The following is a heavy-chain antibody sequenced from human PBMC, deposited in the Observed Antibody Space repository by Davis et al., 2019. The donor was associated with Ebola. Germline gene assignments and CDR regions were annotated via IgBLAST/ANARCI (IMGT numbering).Heavy chain of an antibody. CDR1: GFTFDDYA. CDR2: ISWNSGSI. J-gene: IGHJ4*02. CDR3: AKDLPPRY. V-gene: IGHV3-9*01. Sequence: SLKISCAASGFTFDDYAMHWVRQAPGKGLEWVSGISWNSGSIGYADSVKGRFTISRDNSKNTLYLQMNSLRAEDTAVYYCAKDLPPRYWGQGTLVTVSS.